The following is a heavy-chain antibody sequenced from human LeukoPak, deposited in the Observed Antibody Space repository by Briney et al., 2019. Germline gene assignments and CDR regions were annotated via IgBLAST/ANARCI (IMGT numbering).Heavy chain of an antibody. CDR3: ARSVEMATRSFDC. Sequence: SQALSLTCAVSGGSISIGGYSWSWIRQPPGEGLEWIGYIYHSGSTYYNPSVKSRVTIAVDRSTNQFSLELSSVTAADTAVYSCARSVEMATRSFDCWGQGTLVTVSS. J-gene: IGHJ4*02. CDR2: IYHSGST. D-gene: IGHD5-24*01. V-gene: IGHV4-30-2*01. CDR1: GGSISIGGYS.